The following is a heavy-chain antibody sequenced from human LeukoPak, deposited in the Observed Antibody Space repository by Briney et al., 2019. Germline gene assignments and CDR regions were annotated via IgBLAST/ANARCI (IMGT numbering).Heavy chain of an antibody. Sequence: SEALSLTCTVSGGSISSGSYYWSWIRQAAGRGLEWIGRIYNSGSTNYSPSLKSRVTMSVDTSKNQFSLKLSSVTAADTAVYYCARAPGPGYCSSTSCSYYYYYYMDVWGKGTTVTISS. D-gene: IGHD2-2*01. CDR3: ARAPGPGYCSSTSCSYYYYYYMDV. CDR2: IYNSGST. J-gene: IGHJ6*03. V-gene: IGHV4-61*02. CDR1: GGSISSGSYY.